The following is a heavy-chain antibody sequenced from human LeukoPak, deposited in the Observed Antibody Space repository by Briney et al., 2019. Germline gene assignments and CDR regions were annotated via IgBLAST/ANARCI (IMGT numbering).Heavy chain of an antibody. CDR2: ISSSGSTI. V-gene: IGHV3-11*01. J-gene: IGHJ4*02. CDR3: AREMWRGFVDY. CDR1: GFTFSDYY. D-gene: IGHD3-3*01. Sequence: GGSLRLSCAASGFTFSDYYMSWIRQAPGKELEWVSYISSSGSTIYYADSVKGRFTISRDNAKNSLYLQMNSLRAEGTAVYYCAREMWRGFVDYWGQGTLVTVSS.